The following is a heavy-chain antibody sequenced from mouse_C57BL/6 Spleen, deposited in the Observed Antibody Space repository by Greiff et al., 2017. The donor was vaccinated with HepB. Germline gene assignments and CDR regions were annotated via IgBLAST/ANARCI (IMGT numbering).Heavy chain of an antibody. CDR2: IYPGSGST. CDR3: ARRWDGAMDY. CDR1: GYTFTSYW. D-gene: IGHD4-1*01. V-gene: IGHV1-55*01. J-gene: IGHJ4*01. Sequence: QVQLKQSGAELVKPGASVKMSCKASGYTFTSYWITWVKQRPGQGLEWIGDIYPGSGSTNYNEKFKSKATLTVDTSSSTAYMQLSSLTSEDSAVYCCARRWDGAMDYWGQGTSVTVSS.